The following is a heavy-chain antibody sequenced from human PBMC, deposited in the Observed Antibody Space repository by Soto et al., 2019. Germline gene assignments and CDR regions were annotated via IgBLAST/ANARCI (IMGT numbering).Heavy chain of an antibody. CDR2: IIPIFGTA. D-gene: IGHD3-3*01. CDR3: ARELYYDFWSGYPIQTIFDY. CDR1: GGTFSSYA. J-gene: IGHJ4*02. V-gene: IGHV1-69*06. Sequence: SVKVSCKASGGTFSSYAISWVRQAPGQGLEWMGGIIPIFGTANYAQKFQGRVTITADKSTSTAYMELSSLRSEDTAVYYCARELYYDFWSGYPIQTIFDYWGQGTPVTVYS.